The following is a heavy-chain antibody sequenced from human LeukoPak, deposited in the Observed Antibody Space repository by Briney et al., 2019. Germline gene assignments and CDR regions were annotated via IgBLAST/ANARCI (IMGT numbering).Heavy chain of an antibody. CDR1: GGSISSYY. V-gene: IGHV4-59*12. D-gene: IGHD3-10*01. J-gene: IGHJ4*02. CDR3: ARRSRWLFDY. Sequence: PSETLSLTCTVSGGSISSYYWSWIRQPPGKGLEWIGYIYYSGSTNYNPSLKSRVTISVDRSKNQFSLKLSSVTAADTAVYYCARRSRWLFDYWGQGTLVTVSS. CDR2: IYYSGST.